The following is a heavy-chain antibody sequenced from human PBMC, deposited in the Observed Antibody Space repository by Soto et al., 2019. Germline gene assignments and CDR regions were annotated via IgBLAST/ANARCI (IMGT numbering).Heavy chain of an antibody. CDR3: ARDRRYYGSGNWHWRFDP. D-gene: IGHD3-10*01. V-gene: IGHV4-59*01. J-gene: IGHJ5*02. Sequence: SETLSLTCTVSCGSISTYYWSWIRQPPGKGLEWIGHIYYSGSTSYNPSLKSRVTISVDTSRNQFSLKLSSVTAADTALYYCARDRRYYGSGNWHWRFDPWGQGTLVTVSS. CDR2: IYYSGST. CDR1: CGSISTYY.